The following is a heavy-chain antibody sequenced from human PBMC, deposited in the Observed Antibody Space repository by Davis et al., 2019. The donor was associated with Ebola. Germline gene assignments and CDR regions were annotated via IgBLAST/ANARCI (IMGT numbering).Heavy chain of an antibody. Sequence: PGGSLRLSCAASGFTFSGSSMNWVRQAPGKGLEWVSSISSGSAFLYYGDSVKGRFTISRDNAKNSLYLQMNSLRAEDTALYYCAKDQEHILQNAFDIWGQGTMVTVSS. J-gene: IGHJ3*02. CDR2: ISSGSAFL. V-gene: IGHV3-21*04. CDR3: AKDQEHILQNAFDI. CDR1: GFTFSGSS. D-gene: IGHD2-21*01.